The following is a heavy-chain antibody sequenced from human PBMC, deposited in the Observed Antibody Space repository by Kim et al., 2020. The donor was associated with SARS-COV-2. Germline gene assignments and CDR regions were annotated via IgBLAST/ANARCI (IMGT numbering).Heavy chain of an antibody. J-gene: IGHJ5*02. V-gene: IGHV1-46*01. CDR3: ASVCSGGSCYGWFDP. D-gene: IGHD2-15*01. CDR2: INPSGGST. CDR1: GYTFTSYY. Sequence: ASVKVSCKASGYTFTSYYMHWVRQAPGQGLEWMGIINPSGGSTSYAQKFQGRVTMTRDTSTSTVSMELSSLRSEDTAVYYCASVCSGGSCYGWFDPWGQGTLVTVSS.